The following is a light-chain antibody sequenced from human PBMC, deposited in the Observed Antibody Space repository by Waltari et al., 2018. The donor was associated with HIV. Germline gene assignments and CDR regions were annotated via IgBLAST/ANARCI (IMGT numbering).Light chain of an antibody. CDR2: LGS. CDR1: QSLLYSNGYNY. J-gene: IGKJ2*01. V-gene: IGKV2-28*01. CDR3: MQALQSPPYT. Sequence: EIVMTRSPLSLPVTPGEPASISCRSSQSLLYSNGYNYLDWYLQKPGQSPQLLIYLGSNRASGVPDRFSGSGSGTDFTLKISRVEAEDVGVYYCMQALQSPPYTFGQGTKLEIK.